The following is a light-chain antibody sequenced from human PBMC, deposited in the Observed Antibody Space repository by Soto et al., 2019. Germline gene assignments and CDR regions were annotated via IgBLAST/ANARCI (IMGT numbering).Light chain of an antibody. CDR3: QQRSNWTRFT. CDR2: DAS. V-gene: IGKV3-11*01. J-gene: IGKJ3*01. CDR1: QSVSSY. Sequence: ETELTQSPATLSLSPGERVPLSCRASQSVSSYLALYQQKPGQATRLLIYDASNWTTDIPARFSGSGCGTDFALTITSLEPEDFAVYYCQQRSNWTRFTFGPGTKVDIK.